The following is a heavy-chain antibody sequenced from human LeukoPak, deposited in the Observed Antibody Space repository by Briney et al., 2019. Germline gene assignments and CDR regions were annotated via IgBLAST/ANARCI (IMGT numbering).Heavy chain of an antibody. CDR2: IKHDGSQK. CDR3: ARRNSVRFLEWSPHHDAFDL. J-gene: IGHJ3*01. D-gene: IGHD3-3*01. V-gene: IGHV3-7*01. CDR1: GFTFSTYW. Sequence: GGSLRLSCAASGFTFSTYWMGWVRQAPGKGLEWVANIKHDGSQKYYVDSVKGRFTISRDNAKNSLDLQMNRLRAEDTAVYYCARRNSVRFLEWSPHHDAFDLWGQGTMVTVSS.